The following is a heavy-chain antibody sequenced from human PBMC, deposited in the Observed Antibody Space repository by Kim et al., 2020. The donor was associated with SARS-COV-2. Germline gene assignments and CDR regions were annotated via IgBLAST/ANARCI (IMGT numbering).Heavy chain of an antibody. CDR2: ISSKGDKT. CDR3: VKDNKGAGTSDGFDI. V-gene: IGHV3-64D*06. D-gene: IGHD3-10*01. Sequence: GGSLRLSCSASGFTFSNYFLHWVRRAPGKGLESVSSISSKGDKTYQPDSMKGRFTISRDNAKNTVYLQMNSLRVDDTAVYYCVKDNKGAGTSDGFDIWGQGTRVTVSS. J-gene: IGHJ3*02. CDR1: GFTFSNYF.